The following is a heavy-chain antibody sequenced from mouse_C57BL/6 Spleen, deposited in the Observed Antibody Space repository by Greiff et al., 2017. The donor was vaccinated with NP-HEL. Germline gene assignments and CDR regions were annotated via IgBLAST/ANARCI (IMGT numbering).Heavy chain of an antibody. CDR1: GFTFSSYT. CDR3: ARGDGYYSWFAY. Sequence: DVMLVESGGGLVKPGGSLKLSCAASGFTFSSYTMSWVRQTPEKRLEWVATISGGGGNTYYPDSVKGRFTISRDNAKNTLYLQMSSLRYEDTALDDCARGDGYYSWFAYWGQGTLVTVSA. V-gene: IGHV5-9*01. CDR2: ISGGGGNT. J-gene: IGHJ3*01. D-gene: IGHD2-3*01.